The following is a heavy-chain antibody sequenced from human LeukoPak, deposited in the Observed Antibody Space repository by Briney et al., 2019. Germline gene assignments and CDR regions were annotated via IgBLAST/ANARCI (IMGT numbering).Heavy chain of an antibody. CDR2: IYWDDDK. CDR3: AHRPGGDYVGGYYFDY. CDR1: GFSLSTSGVG. D-gene: IGHD4-17*01. Sequence: SGPTLVNPTQTLTLTCTFSGFSLSTSGVGVGWIRQPPGKALEWLALIYWDDDKRYSPSLKSRLTITKDTSKNQVVLTMTNMDPVDTATYYCAHRPGGDYVGGYYFDYWGQGTLVTVSS. V-gene: IGHV2-5*02. J-gene: IGHJ4*02.